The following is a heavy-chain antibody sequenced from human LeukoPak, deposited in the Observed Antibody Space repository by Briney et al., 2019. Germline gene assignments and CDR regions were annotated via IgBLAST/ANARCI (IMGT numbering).Heavy chain of an antibody. CDR3: AKSTGIAAAGKDFDY. Sequence: GRSLRLSCAASGFIFDVYSMHWVRQAAGKGLEWVSGVSWNSGSIGYADSVKGRFTISRDNAKNSLYLQMNSLRAEDTALYYCAKSTGIAAAGKDFDYWGQGTLVTVSS. CDR2: VSWNSGSI. J-gene: IGHJ4*02. CDR1: GFIFDVYS. D-gene: IGHD6-13*01. V-gene: IGHV3-9*01.